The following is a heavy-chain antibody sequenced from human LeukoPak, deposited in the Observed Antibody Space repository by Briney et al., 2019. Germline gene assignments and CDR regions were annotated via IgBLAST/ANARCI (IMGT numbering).Heavy chain of an antibody. CDR2: ISASGGSI. Sequence: GGSLRLSCAASGFTFSSYWMHWVRQAPGKGLVWVSYISASGGSIYYADSVKGRFTISRDDAKNSLYLQMNSLRAEDTAVYYCARRGGFDYWGQGTLVTVSS. CDR3: ARRGGFDY. V-gene: IGHV3-48*04. D-gene: IGHD3-16*01. CDR1: GFTFSSYW. J-gene: IGHJ4*02.